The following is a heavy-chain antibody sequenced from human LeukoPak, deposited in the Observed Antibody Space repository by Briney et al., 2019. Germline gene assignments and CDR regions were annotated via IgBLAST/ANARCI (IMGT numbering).Heavy chain of an antibody. Sequence: SEILSLTCTVSGGSISSYYWSWIRQPPGKGLEWIGYIYYSGSTNYNPSLKSRVTISVDTSKNQFSLKLSSVTAADTAVYYCARQTPLWFGELYAFDIWGQGTMVTVSS. CDR1: GGSISSYY. CDR2: IYYSGST. CDR3: ARQTPLWFGELYAFDI. J-gene: IGHJ3*02. D-gene: IGHD3-10*01. V-gene: IGHV4-59*08.